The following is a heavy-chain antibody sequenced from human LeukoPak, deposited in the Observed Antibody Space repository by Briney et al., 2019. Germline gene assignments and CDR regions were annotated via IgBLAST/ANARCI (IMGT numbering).Heavy chain of an antibody. V-gene: IGHV3-23*01. CDR3: AKGPFSSSSIYYYYYMDV. D-gene: IGHD6-6*01. J-gene: IGHJ6*03. CDR2: ISGSGGST. CDR1: GFTFSSYA. Sequence: GGSLRLSCAASGFTFSSYAMSWVRQAPGKGLEWVSAISGSGGSTYYADSVKGRFTISRDNSKNTLYLQMNSLRAEDTAVYYCAKGPFSSSSIYYYYYMDVWGKGTTVTVSS.